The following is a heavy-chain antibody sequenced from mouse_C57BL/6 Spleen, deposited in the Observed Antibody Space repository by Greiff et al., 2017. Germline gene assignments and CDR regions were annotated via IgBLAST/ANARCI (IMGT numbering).Heavy chain of an antibody. CDR2: IDPSDSET. D-gene: IGHD2-12*01. J-gene: IGHJ4*01. V-gene: IGHV1-52*01. CDR3: ARRSYDKYAVDY. Sequence: QVHVKQPGAELVRPGSSVKLSCKASGYTFTSYWMHWVKQRPIQGLEWIGNIDPSDSETHYNQKFKDKATLTVDKSSSTAYMELSSLTSEDSAVYYCARRSYDKYAVDYWGQGTSVTVSS. CDR1: GYTFTSYW.